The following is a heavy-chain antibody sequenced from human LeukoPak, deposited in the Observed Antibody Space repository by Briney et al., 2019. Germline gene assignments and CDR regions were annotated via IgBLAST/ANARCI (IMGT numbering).Heavy chain of an antibody. D-gene: IGHD3-10*01. CDR1: VYTFTNYY. Sequence: ASEKVSCKASVYTFTNYYMYWVRQAPGDGLEGVGIINPSGGSTSYVHKFQGRVTMTRDTSTSTVYRELSSLRSEDAVVYHCAGGKRDSGSNHTIYYFYYMDVWGKGTTVTVSS. J-gene: IGHJ6*03. CDR2: INPSGGST. V-gene: IGHV1-46*01. CDR3: AGGKRDSGSNHTIYYFYYMDV.